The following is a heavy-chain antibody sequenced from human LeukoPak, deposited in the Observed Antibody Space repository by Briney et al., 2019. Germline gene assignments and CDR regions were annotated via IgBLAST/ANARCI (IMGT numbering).Heavy chain of an antibody. CDR1: GFTFSSYA. J-gene: IGHJ4*02. CDR3: ARVLSGGSCIFDY. Sequence: GGSLRLSCAASGFTFSSYAMSWVRQAPGKGPEWVANIKENGGEEYYVDSVKGRFTISRDNAKNSLYLQMNSLRAEDTAVYYCARVLSGGSCIFDYWGQGTPVTVSS. V-gene: IGHV3-7*03. CDR2: IKENGGEE. D-gene: IGHD2-15*01.